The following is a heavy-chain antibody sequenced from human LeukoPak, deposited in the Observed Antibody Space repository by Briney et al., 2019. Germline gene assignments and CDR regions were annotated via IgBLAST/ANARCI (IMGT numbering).Heavy chain of an antibody. CDR3: ARIRCGHSGSVCYNH. CDR1: GVSINDYY. D-gene: IGHD3-9*01. V-gene: IGHV4-34*01. CDR2: ISHTEGT. Sequence: SETLSLTSGVFGVSINDYYWSWIRQSPGNGREWMGEISHTEGTRYNPSLESRVAMSVGTSENQLFLKLIFVTAADTAVSYCARIRCGHSGSVCYNHWGLGTLVTVSS. J-gene: IGHJ4*02.